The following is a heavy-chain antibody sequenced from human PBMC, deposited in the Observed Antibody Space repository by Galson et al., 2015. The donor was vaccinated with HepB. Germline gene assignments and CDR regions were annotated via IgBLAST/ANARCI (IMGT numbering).Heavy chain of an antibody. CDR1: GYTFTSYG. CDR3: ARDVIAAAGTGCLDY. D-gene: IGHD6-13*01. Sequence: SVKVSCKASGYTFTSYGISWVRQAPGQGLEWMGWISAYNGNTSYAQKLQGRVTMTTDTSTSTAYMELRSLRSDDTAVYYCARDVIAAAGTGCLDYWGQGTLVTVSS. J-gene: IGHJ4*02. V-gene: IGHV1-18*04. CDR2: ISAYNGNT.